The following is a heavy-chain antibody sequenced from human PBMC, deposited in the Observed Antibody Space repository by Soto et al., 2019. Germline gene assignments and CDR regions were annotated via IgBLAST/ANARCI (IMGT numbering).Heavy chain of an antibody. D-gene: IGHD4-17*01. CDR1: GGSISSSPYY. Sequence: QLQLQESGPGLVKPSETLSLTCTVSGGSISSSPYYWGWIRQPPGKGLEWIGTIYYRGTTYYNPSLRSRVTISVDTSKNQFSLNLSSVTAADTAVFYCASHIMSTVTNRYFDLWGRGTLVTVSS. V-gene: IGHV4-39*01. CDR3: ASHIMSTVTNRYFDL. CDR2: IYYRGTT. J-gene: IGHJ2*01.